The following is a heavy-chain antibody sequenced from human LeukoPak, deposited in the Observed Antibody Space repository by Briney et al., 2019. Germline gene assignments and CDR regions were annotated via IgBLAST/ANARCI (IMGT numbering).Heavy chain of an antibody. CDR3: AKGSGWYSSSDGQLFDY. CDR1: GFTFSSYG. CDR2: ISYDGSNK. Sequence: GRSLRLYCAASGFTFSSYGMHWVRQAPGKGLEWVAVISYDGSNKYYADSVKGRFTISRDNSKNTLYLQMNSLRAEDTAVYYCAKGSGWYSSSDGQLFDYWGQGTLVTVSS. J-gene: IGHJ4*02. D-gene: IGHD6-19*01. V-gene: IGHV3-30*18.